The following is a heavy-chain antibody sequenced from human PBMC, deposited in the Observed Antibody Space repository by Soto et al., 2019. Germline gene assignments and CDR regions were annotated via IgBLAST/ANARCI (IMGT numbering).Heavy chain of an antibody. CDR1: GGSVSSGIYY. D-gene: IGHD6-13*01. Sequence: SETLSLTCTVSGGSVSSGIYYWSWIRQPPGKGLEWIGYIYYSGGTNYNPSLKSRVTISVDTSKNQFSLKLSSVTAADTAVYYCARAPRSSWYAPWGQGTLVTVSS. CDR3: ARAPRSSWYAP. J-gene: IGHJ5*02. CDR2: IYYSGGT. V-gene: IGHV4-61*01.